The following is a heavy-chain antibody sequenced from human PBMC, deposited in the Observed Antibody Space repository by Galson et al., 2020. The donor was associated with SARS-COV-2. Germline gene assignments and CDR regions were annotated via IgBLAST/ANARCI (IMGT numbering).Heavy chain of an antibody. D-gene: IGHD6-13*01. CDR2: TRNKANSYTT. Sequence: QLGESLKISFAASGFTFSDHYMDWVRQAPGKGLEWVGRTRNKANSYTTEYAPSAKGRFTIPRDDAKNSLYLQMNSLKTEDTAVYYCVIAAAGSYYCYGMDVWGQGTTVTVAS. V-gene: IGHV3-72*01. CDR1: GFTFSDHY. J-gene: IGHJ6*02. CDR3: VIAAAGSYYCYGMDV.